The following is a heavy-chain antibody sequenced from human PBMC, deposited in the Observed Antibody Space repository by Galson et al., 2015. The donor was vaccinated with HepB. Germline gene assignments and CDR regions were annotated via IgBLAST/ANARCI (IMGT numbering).Heavy chain of an antibody. D-gene: IGHD3-22*01. J-gene: IGHJ1*01. CDR3: ARHVNIYHSNGYLGGH. V-gene: IGHV7-4-1*02. CDR2: INTNTRIT. Sequence: SVKVSCKASGYSFSTYALAWVRQAPGQGLEWMGWINTNTRITTYAQGFTGRYVFSLDISDSTAYLQISNLKVEDTAVYYCARHVNIYHSNGYLGGHWGQGTLVTVSS. CDR1: GYSFSTYA.